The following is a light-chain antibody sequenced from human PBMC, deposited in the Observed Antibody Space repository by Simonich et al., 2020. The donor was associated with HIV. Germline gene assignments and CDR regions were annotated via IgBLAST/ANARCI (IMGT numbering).Light chain of an antibody. Sequence: DIQMTQSPSTLSASVGDRVTNTCRASVSISSWLAWYQQKTGKAPKLLIYKASSLESGFPSRFSGSGSGTEFTLTISSLQPDDFATYYCQQYNSYSPWTFGQGTKVEIK. V-gene: IGKV1-5*03. CDR1: VSISSW. CDR2: KAS. CDR3: QQYNSYSPWT. J-gene: IGKJ1*01.